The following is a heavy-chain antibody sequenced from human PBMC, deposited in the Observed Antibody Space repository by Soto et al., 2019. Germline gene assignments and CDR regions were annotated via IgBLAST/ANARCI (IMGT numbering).Heavy chain of an antibody. CDR3: ARDSSGRAIFDS. CDR1: GYTLTSYG. V-gene: IGHV1-18*01. Sequence: QVQLVQSGGEVKKPGASVKVSCRASGYTLTSYGISWVRQAPGQGLEWLGWTSAYMVTNYAQKFQGRITMTTDTSTSTAYMELRSLRFDDTAVYYCARDSSGRAIFDSWGQGTLVTVSS. D-gene: IGHD6-19*01. J-gene: IGHJ4*02. CDR2: TSAYMVT.